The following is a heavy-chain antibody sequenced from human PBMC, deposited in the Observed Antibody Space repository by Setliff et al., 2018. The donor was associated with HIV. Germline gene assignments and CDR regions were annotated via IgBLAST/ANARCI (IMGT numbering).Heavy chain of an antibody. D-gene: IGHD3-22*01. CDR1: GYIFTYYY. V-gene: IGHV1-46*01. CDR2: VDPSGGST. CDR3: ARDGRAVTSLMVVVSLNTGMDV. Sequence: ASVKVSCKASGYIFTYYYMHWLRQVPGQGLEWMGIVDPSGGSTHYAQKFEGRVTMTRDTSTSTFHMELSSLTSEDRAIYYCARDGRAVTSLMVVVSLNTGMDVWGQGTTVTVS. J-gene: IGHJ6*02.